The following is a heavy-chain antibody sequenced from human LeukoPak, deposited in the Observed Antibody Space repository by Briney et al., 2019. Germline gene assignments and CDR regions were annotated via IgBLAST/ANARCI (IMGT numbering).Heavy chain of an antibody. Sequence: ASVEVSCKASGYTFTSYGISWVRQAPGQGLEWMGWISAYNGDTNYAQKLQGGVTMTTDTSTSTAYMELRSLRSDDTAVYYCARVGWVRGVITTHDYWGQGTLVTVSS. CDR3: ARVGWVRGVITTHDY. V-gene: IGHV1-18*01. CDR1: GYTFTSYG. D-gene: IGHD3-10*01. CDR2: ISAYNGDT. J-gene: IGHJ4*02.